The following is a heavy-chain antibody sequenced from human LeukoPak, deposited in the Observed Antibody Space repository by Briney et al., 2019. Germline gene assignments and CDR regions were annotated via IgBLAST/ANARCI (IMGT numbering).Heavy chain of an antibody. CDR1: GFTFTNYW. Sequence: GSLRLSCAASGFTFTNYWMSWVHQAPGKGLEWVANIKKDGSEKYYEDSVKGRFTISRDNAKNSVYLQMNSLRAEDTAVYYCARDVRGGYFDYWGQGTLVTVSS. CDR2: IKKDGSEK. D-gene: IGHD2-15*01. CDR3: ARDVRGGYFDY. V-gene: IGHV3-7*01. J-gene: IGHJ4*02.